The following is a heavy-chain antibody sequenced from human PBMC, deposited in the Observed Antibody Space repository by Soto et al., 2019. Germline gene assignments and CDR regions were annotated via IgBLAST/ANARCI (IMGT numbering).Heavy chain of an antibody. CDR2: INAGNGNT. J-gene: IGHJ2*01. D-gene: IGHD4-17*01. V-gene: IGHV1-3*01. CDR3: ARVGTTVTTYWYFDL. CDR1: GYTFTSYG. Sequence: ASVKVSCTASGYTFTSYGSSWVRQAPGQRLEWMGWINAGNGNTKYSQKFQGRVTITRDTSATTAYMELSSLRSEDTAVYYCARVGTTVTTYWYFDLWGRGTLVTVSS.